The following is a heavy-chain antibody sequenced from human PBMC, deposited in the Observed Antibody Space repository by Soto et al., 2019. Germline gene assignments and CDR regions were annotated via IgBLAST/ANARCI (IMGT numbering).Heavy chain of an antibody. CDR3: ARPFQSWQGGWHVDL. J-gene: IGHJ2*01. Sequence: QVQLVQSGAEVKKPGSSVKVSCKASGGTFSSYSINWVRQAPGQGLEWMGGIIPIFGTANYAQKFQGRVTLTAGASTSPANMELSSLRNEDKGVYYSARPFQSWQGGWHVDLWGRGTVVTVSP. CDR2: IIPIFGTA. V-gene: IGHV1-69*01. CDR1: GGTFSSYS.